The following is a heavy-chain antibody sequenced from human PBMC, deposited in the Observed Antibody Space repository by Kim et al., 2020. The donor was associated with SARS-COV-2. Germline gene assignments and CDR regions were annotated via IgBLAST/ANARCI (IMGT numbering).Heavy chain of an antibody. V-gene: IGHV3-9*01. CDR3: AKDLPRWSSSSEFDY. D-gene: IGHD6-6*01. J-gene: IGHJ4*02. CDR2: ISWNSGSI. Sequence: GGSLRLSCAASGFTFGDYAMHWVRQAPGKGLEWVSGISWNSGSIGYADSVKGRFTISRDNAKNSLYLQMNSLRAEDTALYYCAKDLPRWSSSSEFDYWGQGTLVTVSS. CDR1: GFTFGDYA.